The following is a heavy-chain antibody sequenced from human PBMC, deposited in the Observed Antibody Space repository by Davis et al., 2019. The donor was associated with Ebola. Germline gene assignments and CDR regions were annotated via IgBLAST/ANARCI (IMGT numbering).Heavy chain of an antibody. CDR3: ARDLDSSGYSLGAFDY. Sequence: PSETLSLTCTVSGGSISSYYWSWIRQPPGKGLEWIGYIYYSGSTNYNPSLKSRVTISVDTSKNQFSLKLSSVTAADTAVYYCARDLDSSGYSLGAFDYWDQGTLVTVSS. V-gene: IGHV4-59*01. D-gene: IGHD3-22*01. J-gene: IGHJ4*02. CDR1: GGSISSYY. CDR2: IYYSGST.